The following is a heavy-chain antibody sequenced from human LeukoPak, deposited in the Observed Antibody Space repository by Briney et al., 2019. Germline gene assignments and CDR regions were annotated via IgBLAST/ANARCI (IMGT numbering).Heavy chain of an antibody. CDR1: GSTFSSYA. CDR2: ISGSGGST. Sequence: GGSLRLSCAASGSTFSSYAMSWVRQAPGKGLEWVSAISGSGGSTYYADSVKGRFTISRDNSKNTLYLQMNSLRAEDTAVYYCAKDQVGCSSTSCYEVDYWGQGTLVTVSS. V-gene: IGHV3-23*01. D-gene: IGHD2-2*01. J-gene: IGHJ4*02. CDR3: AKDQVGCSSTSCYEVDY.